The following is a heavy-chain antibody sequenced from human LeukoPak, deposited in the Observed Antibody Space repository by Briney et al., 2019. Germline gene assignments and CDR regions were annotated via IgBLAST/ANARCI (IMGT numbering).Heavy chain of an antibody. CDR3: AKDLYSSGWSRTTYYGMDV. J-gene: IGHJ6*02. CDR2: ISGSGGST. D-gene: IGHD6-19*01. CDR1: GFTFSSYA. V-gene: IGHV3-23*01. Sequence: PGGSLRLSCAASGFTFSSYAMSWVRQAPGKGLEWVSAISGSGGSTYYADSVKGRFTISRDNSKNTLYLQMNSLRAEDTAVYYCAKDLYSSGWSRTTYYGMDVWGQGTTVTVSS.